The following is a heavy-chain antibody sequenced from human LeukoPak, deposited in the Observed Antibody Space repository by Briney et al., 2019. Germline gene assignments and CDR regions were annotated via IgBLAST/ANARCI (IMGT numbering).Heavy chain of an antibody. J-gene: IGHJ3*02. V-gene: IGHV4-4*02. CDR3: ARALYYYGSGSYSPDAFDI. CDR2: IYHSGST. D-gene: IGHD3-10*01. Sequence: SGTLSLTCAVSGGSISSSNWWSWVRQPPGKGLERIGEIYHSGSTNYNPSLKSRVTISVDRSKNQFSLKLSSVTAADTAVYYCARALYYYGSGSYSPDAFDIWGQGTMVTVSS. CDR1: GGSISSSNW.